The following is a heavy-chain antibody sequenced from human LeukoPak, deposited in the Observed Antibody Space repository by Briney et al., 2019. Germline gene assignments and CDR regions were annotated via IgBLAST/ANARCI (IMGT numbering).Heavy chain of an antibody. CDR1: GGSFSGYY. CDR3: ARLDAGTYRDYFDY. V-gene: IGHV4-34*01. CDR2: INHSGST. D-gene: IGHD1-26*01. J-gene: IGHJ4*02. Sequence: SETLSLTCAVYGGSFSGYYWSWIRQPPGKGLEWIGEINHSGSTNYNPSLKSRVTISVDTSKNQFSLKLRSVTAADTAVYYCARLDAGTYRDYFDYWGQGTLVTVSS.